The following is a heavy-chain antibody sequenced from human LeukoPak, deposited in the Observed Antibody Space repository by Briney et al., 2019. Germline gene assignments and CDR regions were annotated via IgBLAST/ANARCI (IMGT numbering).Heavy chain of an antibody. Sequence: SETLSLTCAVSGGSISSSNWWSWVRQPPGKGLEWIGEIYHSGSTNYNPSLKSRVTISVDKSKNQFSLKLSSVTAADTAVYYCAVSRGAAGTVDYWGQGTLVTVSS. V-gene: IGHV4-4*02. D-gene: IGHD6-13*01. CDR3: AVSRGAAGTVDY. J-gene: IGHJ4*02. CDR2: IYHSGST. CDR1: GGSISSSNW.